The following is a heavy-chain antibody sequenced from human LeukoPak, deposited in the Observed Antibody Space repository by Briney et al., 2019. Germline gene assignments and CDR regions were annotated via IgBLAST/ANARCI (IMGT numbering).Heavy chain of an antibody. J-gene: IGHJ4*02. CDR2: IYYSGST. D-gene: IGHD3-16*01. V-gene: IGHV4-59*12. Sequence: SETLSLTCTVSGGSMSSYYWSWIRQPPGKGLEWIGYIYYSGSTNYNPSLKSRVTISVDTSKNQFTLKLSSVTAADTAVYYCARVGDYALKDWGQGTLVTVSS. CDR1: GGSMSSYY. CDR3: ARVGDYALKD.